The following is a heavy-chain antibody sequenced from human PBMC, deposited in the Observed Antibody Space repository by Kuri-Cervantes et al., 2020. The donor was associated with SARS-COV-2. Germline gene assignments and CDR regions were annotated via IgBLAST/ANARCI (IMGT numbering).Heavy chain of an antibody. CDR2: IYSGGST. CDR1: GFTFDDYA. V-gene: IGHV3-53*04. D-gene: IGHD3-16*01. Sequence: GESLKISCAASGFTFDDYAMHWVRQAPGKGLEWVSVIYSGGSTYYADSVKGRFTISRHNSKNTLYLQMNSLRAEDTAVYYCARDIWGSHWGQGTLVTVSS. J-gene: IGHJ4*02. CDR3: ARDIWGSH.